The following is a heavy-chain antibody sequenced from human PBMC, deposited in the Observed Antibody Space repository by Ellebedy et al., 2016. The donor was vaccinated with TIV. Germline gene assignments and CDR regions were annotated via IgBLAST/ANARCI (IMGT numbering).Heavy chain of an antibody. V-gene: IGHV4-4*07. CDR2: IYTSGSS. CDR1: GVSISSYS. J-gene: IGHJ6*02. Sequence: SETLSLXXSVTGVSISSYSWSWIRQPAGKGLEWIGRIYTSGSSNYNPSLKSRLIMSTDTSKNQFSLRLSSVTAADTGVYYCVRGAYSYGLGVWGQGTTVTVSS. CDR3: VRGAYSYGLGV. D-gene: IGHD2-21*01.